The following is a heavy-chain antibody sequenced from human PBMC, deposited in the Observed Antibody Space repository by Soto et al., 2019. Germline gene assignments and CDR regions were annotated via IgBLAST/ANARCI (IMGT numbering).Heavy chain of an antibody. CDR1: GGSISSGGYY. J-gene: IGHJ5*02. CDR2: IYYSGST. CDR3: ARALQKYCSSTSCYIARFENWFDP. D-gene: IGHD2-2*02. V-gene: IGHV4-31*03. Sequence: SETLSLTCTVSGGSISSGGYYWSWIRQHPGKGLEWIGYIYYSGSTYYNPSLKSRVTISVDTSKNQFSLKLSSVTAADTAVYYCARALQKYCSSTSCYIARFENWFDPWGQGTLVTVSS.